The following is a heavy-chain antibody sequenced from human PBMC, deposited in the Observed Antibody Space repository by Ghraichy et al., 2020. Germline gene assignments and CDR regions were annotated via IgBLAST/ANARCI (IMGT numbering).Heavy chain of an antibody. Sequence: SGPTLVKPTQTLTLTCTFSGFSLTTNGVGVGWVRQPPGKALEWLALIYWNDDKPYSPSLKNRLSIDKDTSKNQVVLTMTNMDPVDTATYYCAHRRRVGTVTSGFDYWGQRILVTVSS. V-gene: IGHV2-5*01. J-gene: IGHJ4*02. D-gene: IGHD4-17*01. CDR1: GFSLTTNGVG. CDR3: AHRRRVGTVTSGFDY. CDR2: IYWNDDK.